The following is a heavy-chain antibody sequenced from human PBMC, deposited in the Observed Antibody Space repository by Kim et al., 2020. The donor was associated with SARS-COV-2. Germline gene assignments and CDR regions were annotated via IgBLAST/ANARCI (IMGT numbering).Heavy chain of an antibody. V-gene: IGHV3-23*01. J-gene: IGHJ5*02. D-gene: IGHD3-3*01. CDR3: AKGAAVTTIFSLFWFDP. CDR1: GFTFSSYA. CDR2: ISGSGGST. Sequence: GGSLRLSCAASGFTFSSYAMSWVRQAPGKGLEWVSAISGSGGSTYYADSVKGRFTISRDNSKNTLYLQMNSLRAEDTAVYYCAKGAAVTTIFSLFWFDPWGQGTLVTVSS.